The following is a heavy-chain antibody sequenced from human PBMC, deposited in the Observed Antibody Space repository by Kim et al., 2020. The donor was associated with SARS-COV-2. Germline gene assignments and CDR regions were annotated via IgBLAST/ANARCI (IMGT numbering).Heavy chain of an antibody. CDR1: GGSISSSNW. J-gene: IGHJ4*02. Sequence: SETLSLTCAVSGGSISSSNWWSWVRQPPGKGLEWIGEIYHSGSTNYNPSLKSRVTISVDKSKNQLSLKLSSVTAADTAVYYCAGDGGWEPMVRGGIMPVYWGEGNLVTVSS. CDR2: IYHSGST. V-gene: IGHV4-4*02. D-gene: IGHD3-10*01. CDR3: AGDGGWEPMVRGGIMPVY.